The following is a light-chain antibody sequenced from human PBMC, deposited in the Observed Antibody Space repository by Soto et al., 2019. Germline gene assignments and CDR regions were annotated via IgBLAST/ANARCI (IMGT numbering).Light chain of an antibody. V-gene: IGLV1-47*02. Sequence: QSVLTQPPSAASTPGQRVTLSCSGSSXNIGTFYVYWYQHLPETAPRLLIYLDTQRPSGVPDRFSGSKSGTSASLAISGLRSEDEGIYYCAAWDDSLNAYVFGTGTKVTVL. CDR2: LDT. J-gene: IGLJ1*01. CDR1: SXNIGTFY. CDR3: AAWDDSLNAYV.